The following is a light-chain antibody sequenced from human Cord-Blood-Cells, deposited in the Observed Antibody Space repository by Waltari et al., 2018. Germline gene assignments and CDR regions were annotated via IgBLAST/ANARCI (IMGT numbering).Light chain of an antibody. CDR2: YAS. Sequence: DIQMTQSPSTLSASVRDRVTITCRASQRISSWLAWYPQKPGKAPKLLLYYASSLESGVPSRFSGSGSGTEFTLTISSLQPHDFATYYCQQYNSYLTFGGGTKVEIK. CDR3: QQYNSYLT. CDR1: QRISSW. J-gene: IGKJ4*01. V-gene: IGKV1-5*01.